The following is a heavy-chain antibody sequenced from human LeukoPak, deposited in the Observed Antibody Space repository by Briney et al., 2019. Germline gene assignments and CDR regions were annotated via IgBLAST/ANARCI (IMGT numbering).Heavy chain of an antibody. J-gene: IGHJ4*02. D-gene: IGHD3-22*01. Sequence: PSETLSLTCSVSGASISRYYWTWVRQPADKGLEWIGRLYSDGTTYYNPSLKSRVTMSVDTSTNQFSLKLRSVTVADTAVYYCARDSSGTTKRYYFDYWGQGALVAVSS. CDR1: GASISRYY. V-gene: IGHV4-4*07. CDR2: LYSDGTT. CDR3: ARDSSGTTKRYYFDY.